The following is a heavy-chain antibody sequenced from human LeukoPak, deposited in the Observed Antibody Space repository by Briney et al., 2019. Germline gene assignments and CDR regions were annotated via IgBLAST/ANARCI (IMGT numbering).Heavy chain of an antibody. V-gene: IGHV1-18*01. CDR1: GYTFTSYG. D-gene: IGHD1-26*01. CDR2: TSAYNGNT. Sequence: ASVKVSCKASGYTFTSYGISWVRQAPGQGLEWMGWTSAYNGNTNYAQNLQGRVTMTTDTSTSTAYMELRSLRSDDTAVYYCARDPSIVGATNFDYWGQGTLVTVSS. CDR3: ARDPSIVGATNFDY. J-gene: IGHJ4*02.